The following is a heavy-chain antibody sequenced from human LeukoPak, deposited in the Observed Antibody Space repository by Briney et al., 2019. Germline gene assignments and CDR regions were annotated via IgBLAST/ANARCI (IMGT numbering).Heavy chain of an antibody. CDR3: ASGLTSMVRGVISWFDP. D-gene: IGHD3-10*01. CDR2: MNPNSGNT. CDR1: GGTFSNYT. Sequence: GASVKVSCKASGGTFSNYTISWVRQAPGQGLEWMGWMNPNSGNTGYAQKFQGRVTMTRNTSISTAYMELSSLRSEDTAVYYCASGLTSMVRGVISWFDPWGQGTLVTVSS. V-gene: IGHV1-8*02. J-gene: IGHJ5*02.